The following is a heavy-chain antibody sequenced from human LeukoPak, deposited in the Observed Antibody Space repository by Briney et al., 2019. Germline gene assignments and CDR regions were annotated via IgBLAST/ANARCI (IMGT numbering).Heavy chain of an antibody. CDR3: AKNKGWELPAELDS. V-gene: IGHV3-33*03. J-gene: IGHJ4*02. Sequence: GGSLRLSCAASGFTFSSYGMHWVRQAPGKGLEWVAVILSDGSKEFYTDSVKGRFTISRDDAQTSVYLQLSSLRPEDTAVYYCAKNKGWELPAELDSWGQGALVIVSS. CDR2: ILSDGSKE. D-gene: IGHD2-15*01. CDR1: GFTFSSYG.